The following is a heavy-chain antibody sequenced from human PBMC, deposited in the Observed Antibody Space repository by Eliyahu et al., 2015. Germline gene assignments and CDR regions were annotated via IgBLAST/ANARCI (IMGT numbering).Heavy chain of an antibody. CDR3: ARDGALSLGGVEQWLAPTPDY. V-gene: IGHV1-18*01. CDR1: GYTFTSYG. CDR2: ISAYNGNT. D-gene: IGHD6-19*01. Sequence: QVQLVQSGAEVKKPGASVKVSCKASGYTFTSYGXSWVRQAPGQRFEWMGWISAYNGNTNYAQKLQGRVTMTTDTSTSTAYMELRSLRSDDTAVYYCARDGALSLGGVEQWLAPTPDYWGQGTLVTVSS. J-gene: IGHJ4*02.